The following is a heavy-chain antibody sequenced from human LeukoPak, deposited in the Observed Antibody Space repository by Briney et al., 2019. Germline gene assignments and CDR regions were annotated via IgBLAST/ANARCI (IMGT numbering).Heavy chain of an antibody. D-gene: IGHD4-11*01. J-gene: IGHJ4*02. V-gene: IGHV4-39*01. Sequence: SETLSLTCTVSGGSIRSSSYYWGWIRQPPGKGLEWIGSIYYSGSTYYNPSLKSRVTISVDTSKNQFSLKLSSVTAADTAVYYCARHADYRTYYFDYWGQGTLVTVSS. CDR1: GGSIRSSSYY. CDR2: IYYSGST. CDR3: ARHADYRTYYFDY.